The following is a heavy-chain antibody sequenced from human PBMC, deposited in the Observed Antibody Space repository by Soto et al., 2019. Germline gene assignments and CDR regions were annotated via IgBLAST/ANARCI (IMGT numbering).Heavy chain of an antibody. D-gene: IGHD2-15*01. CDR3: ARRDYCSGGSCSSFDY. V-gene: IGHV5-51*01. Sequence: EVQLVQSGAEVRKPGESLKISCKGSGYRYDSYWIDRVRQLPGKGLEWMGTIFPGDSDSRYNPSFQGQVTISVDKSISTAYLQWSSLKASDTAIYYCARRDYCSGGSCSSFDYWGQGTLVTVSS. J-gene: IGHJ4*02. CDR1: GYRYDSYW. CDR2: IFPGDSDS.